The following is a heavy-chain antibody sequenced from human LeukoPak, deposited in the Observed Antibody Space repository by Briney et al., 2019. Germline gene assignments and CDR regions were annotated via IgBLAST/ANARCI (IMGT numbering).Heavy chain of an antibody. V-gene: IGHV4-59*08. CDR1: GGSISSYY. J-gene: IGHJ4*02. CDR2: IYYSGST. CDR3: ARRAPYSYEWSTLDY. Sequence: MTSETLSLTCTVSGGSISSYYWSWIRQPPGKGLEWIGYIYYSGSTNYNPSLKSRVTISVDTSKNQFSLKLSSVTAADTAVYYCARRAPYSYEWSTLDYWGRGTLVTVSS. D-gene: IGHD5-18*01.